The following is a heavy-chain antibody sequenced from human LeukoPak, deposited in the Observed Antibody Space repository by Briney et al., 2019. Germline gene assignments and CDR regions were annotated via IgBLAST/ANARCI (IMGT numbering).Heavy chain of an antibody. D-gene: IGHD3-3*01. CDR3: ARKGITIFGVVINTDYFDY. CDR2: SGGT. J-gene: IGHJ4*02. Sequence: SGGTNYAQKFQGRVTMTRGTSISTAYMELSRLRSDDTAVYYCARKGITIFGVVINTDYFDYWGQGTLVTVSS. V-gene: IGHV1-2*02.